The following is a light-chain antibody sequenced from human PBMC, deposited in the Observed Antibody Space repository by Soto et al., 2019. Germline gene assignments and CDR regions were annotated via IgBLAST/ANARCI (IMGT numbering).Light chain of an antibody. CDR1: QSVSSY. CDR3: QQSSNLPPIT. V-gene: IGKV3-11*01. J-gene: IGKJ5*01. Sequence: EIVLTQSPATLSLSPGERATLSCRASQSVSSYLAWYQQKPGQAPRLLIYDASNRATGIPARFSGSGSGTDFTFTISSVEPEDFAVFYWQQSSNLPPITFGQGTRLEIK. CDR2: DAS.